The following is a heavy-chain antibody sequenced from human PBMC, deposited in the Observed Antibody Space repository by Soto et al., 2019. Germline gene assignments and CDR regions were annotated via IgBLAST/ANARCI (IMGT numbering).Heavy chain of an antibody. CDR2: INHSGST. CDR3: ARGPTVWGSCSSTSCLGKNWFDP. D-gene: IGHD2-2*01. CDR1: GGSFSGYY. V-gene: IGHV4-34*01. Sequence: SETLSLTCAVYGGSFSGYYWSWIRQPPGKGLEWIGEINHSGSTNYNPSLKSRVTISVDTSKNQFSLKLSSVTAADTAVYYCARGPTVWGSCSSTSCLGKNWFDPWGQGTLVTVSS. J-gene: IGHJ5*02.